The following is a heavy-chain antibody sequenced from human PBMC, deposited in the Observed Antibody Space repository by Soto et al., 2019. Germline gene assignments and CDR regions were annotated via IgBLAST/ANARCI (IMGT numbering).Heavy chain of an antibody. V-gene: IGHV3-23*01. CDR1: GFTFSSYA. CDR3: AKDLRGGATPRYYFDY. J-gene: IGHJ4*02. D-gene: IGHD1-26*01. Sequence: EVQLLESGGGLVQPGGSLRLSCAASGFTFSSYAMSWVRQAPGKGLEWVSAISGSGGSTYYADSVKGRFTISRDNSKNTLYLQMNSLRAEDTVVYYCAKDLRGGATPRYYFDYWGQGTLVTVSS. CDR2: ISGSGGST.